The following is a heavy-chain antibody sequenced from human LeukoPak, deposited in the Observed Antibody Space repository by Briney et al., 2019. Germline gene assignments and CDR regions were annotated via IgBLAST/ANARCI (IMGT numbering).Heavy chain of an antibody. J-gene: IGHJ4*02. V-gene: IGHV3-33*01. D-gene: IGHD2-2*01. Sequence: GGSLRLSCETSGFTFRDYGMHWVRQTPGKGLDWVAVIWYDESRKYYADSVKGRFTISRDVSKNTLYLRMNSLRTEDTAVYYCARDDCSTTICLGYWGQGTLASVSS. CDR2: IWYDESRK. CDR1: GFTFRDYG. CDR3: ARDDCSTTICLGY.